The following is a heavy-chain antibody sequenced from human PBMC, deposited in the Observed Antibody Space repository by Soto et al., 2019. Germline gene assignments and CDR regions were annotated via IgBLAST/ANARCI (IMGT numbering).Heavy chain of an antibody. CDR3: AREMYYDILTGYYIPLDAFDI. CDR1: GFTFSSYW. V-gene: IGHV3-7*03. Sequence: VGSLRLSCAAPGFTFSSYWMSWVRQAPGKGLEWVANIKQDGSEKYYVDSVKGRFTISRDNAKNSLYLQMNSLRAEDTAVYYCAREMYYDILTGYYIPLDAFDIWGQGTMVTVSS. J-gene: IGHJ3*02. D-gene: IGHD3-9*01. CDR2: IKQDGSEK.